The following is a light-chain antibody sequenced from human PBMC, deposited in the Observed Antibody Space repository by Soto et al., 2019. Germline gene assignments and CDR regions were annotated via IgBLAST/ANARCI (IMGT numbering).Light chain of an antibody. CDR1: RSIRGN. Sequence: DIQMTQSPSSLSASVGDRVTTTCRESRSIRGNLHWYQQKPGKAPKLLFYAASSLQSGVPSRFSGSGSGTDFTLTISSLQPEDFATYYCQRSFSTPLTFGGGTKVEIK. V-gene: IGKV1-39*01. CDR3: QRSFSTPLT. J-gene: IGKJ4*01. CDR2: AAS.